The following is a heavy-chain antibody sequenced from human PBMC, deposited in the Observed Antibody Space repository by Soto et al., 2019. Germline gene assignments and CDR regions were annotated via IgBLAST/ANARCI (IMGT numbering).Heavy chain of an antibody. CDR2: INSDGSIA. J-gene: IGHJ5*02. CDR1: GFIFNTYW. CDR3: ARAKASRTSALDP. Sequence: EVQVVESGGGLVQPGGSLRLSCAASGFIFNTYWMHWVRQAPGKGLVWISRINSDGSIADYADSVRGRITISRDNTKNTVYLQMNRLRVEDTAVYYCARAKASRTSALDPWGHGTLVTVSA. V-gene: IGHV3-74*01.